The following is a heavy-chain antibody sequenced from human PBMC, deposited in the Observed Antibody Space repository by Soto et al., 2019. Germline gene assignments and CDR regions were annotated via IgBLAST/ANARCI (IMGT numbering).Heavy chain of an antibody. J-gene: IGHJ6*02. V-gene: IGHV4-34*02. CDR2: SYHSGNT. CDR1: GGSFNDYY. D-gene: IGHD3-16*01. Sequence: QVQLQQWGAGLLKPSETLSLTCAVNGGSFNDYYWAWIRQPPGKGLEWIGESYHSGNTYYTPSLESRVIMSVDTSKKQFSLRLNSVTAADTAMYYCARVRSGFNRESWSSWYNGMDVWGQGTTVTVS. CDR3: ARVRSGFNRESWSSWYNGMDV.